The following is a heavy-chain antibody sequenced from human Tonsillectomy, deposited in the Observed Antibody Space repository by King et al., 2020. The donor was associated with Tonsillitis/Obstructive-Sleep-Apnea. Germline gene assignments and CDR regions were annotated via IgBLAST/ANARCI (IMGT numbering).Heavy chain of an antibody. D-gene: IGHD4-17*01. CDR2: INAGNGNA. CDR3: ALRGGDYTPLDY. V-gene: IGHV1-3*01. Sequence: QLVQSGAEVKKPGASVKVSCKASGHTFTSYALHWVRQAPGQRLEWMGWINAGNGNARYSQNFPGRVTITRDTSASTTYMELSSLRSEDTALFYCALRGGDYTPLDYWGQGTLVTVSS. J-gene: IGHJ4*02. CDR1: GHTFTSYA.